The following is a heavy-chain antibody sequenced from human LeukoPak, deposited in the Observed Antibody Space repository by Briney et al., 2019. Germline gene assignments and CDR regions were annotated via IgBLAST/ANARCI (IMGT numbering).Heavy chain of an antibody. V-gene: IGHV4-34*01. D-gene: IGHD3-22*01. J-gene: IGHJ4*02. Sequence: SETLSLTCAVYGGSFSGYYWSWLRQPPGKGLEWIGEINHSGSTNYNPSLKSRVTISVDTSKNQFSLKLSSVTAADTAVYYCAIFYYDSSGYYSSFDYWGQGTLVTVSS. CDR1: GGSFSGYY. CDR2: INHSGST. CDR3: AIFYYDSSGYYSSFDY.